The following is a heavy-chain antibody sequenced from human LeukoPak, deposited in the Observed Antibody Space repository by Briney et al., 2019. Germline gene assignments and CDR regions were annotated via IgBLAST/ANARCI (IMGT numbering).Heavy chain of an antibody. CDR1: GYIFTGYY. CDR2: INPNSGGT. Sequence: ASVKVSCKASGYIFTGYYMHWVRQTPGQGLEWMGWINPNSGGTNYAQKFQGWVTMTRDTSISTTYMKLSRLRSDDTAVYYCAREIAGLDWDAFDIWGQGTMVTVSS. V-gene: IGHV1-2*04. J-gene: IGHJ3*02. D-gene: IGHD2-21*01. CDR3: AREIAGLDWDAFDI.